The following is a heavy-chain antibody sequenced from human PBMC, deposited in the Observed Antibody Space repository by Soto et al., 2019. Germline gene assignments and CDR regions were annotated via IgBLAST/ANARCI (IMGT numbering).Heavy chain of an antibody. V-gene: IGHV4-39*02. CDR1: GGSISSSSYY. CDR3: ARDRRGYYGSYSFDY. D-gene: IGHD3-10*01. J-gene: IGHJ4*02. CDR2: IYYSGST. Sequence: PSETLSLTCTVSGGSISSSSYYWGWIRQPPGKGLEWIGSIYYSGSTYYNPSLKSRVTISVDTSKNQFSLKLSSVTAADTAVYYCARDRRGYYGSYSFDYWGQGTLVTVSS.